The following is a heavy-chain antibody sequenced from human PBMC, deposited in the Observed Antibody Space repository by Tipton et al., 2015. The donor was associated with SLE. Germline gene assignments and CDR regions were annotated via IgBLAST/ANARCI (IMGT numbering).Heavy chain of an antibody. V-gene: IGHV4-59*01. CDR3: VRLRSKVLIDY. D-gene: IGHD2-8*01. CDR2: IYYSGST. Sequence: LRLSCTVSGGSISSYYWSWIRQPPGKGLEWIGYIYYSGSTNYNPSLKSRVTISVDTSKNQFSLKLSSVTAADTAVYYCVRLRSKVLIDYWGQGTLVTVSS. CDR1: GGSISSYY. J-gene: IGHJ4*02.